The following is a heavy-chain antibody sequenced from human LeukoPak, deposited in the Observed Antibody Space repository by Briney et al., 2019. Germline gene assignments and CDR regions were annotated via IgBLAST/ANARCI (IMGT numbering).Heavy chain of an antibody. CDR2: IYPGDSDT. CDR3: ARLQYPLLELGEYGMDV. CDR1: GYSFTSYW. V-gene: IGHV5-51*01. D-gene: IGHD1-7*01. J-gene: IGHJ6*02. Sequence: PGESLKISCKGSGYSFTSYWIGWVRQMPGKGLEWMGIIYPGDSDTRYSPSFQGQVTISADKSISTAYLQWSSLKASDTAMYYCARLQYPLLELGEYGMDVWGQGTTVTVSS.